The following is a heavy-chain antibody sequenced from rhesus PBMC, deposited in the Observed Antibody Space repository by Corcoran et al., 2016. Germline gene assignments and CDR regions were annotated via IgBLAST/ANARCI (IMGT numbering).Heavy chain of an antibody. CDR1: GGSISGYYY. V-gene: IGHV4S14*01. D-gene: IGHD5-42*01. CDR2: FYGSGGSN. Sequence: QVQLQESGPGLVKPSETLSLTCAVSGGSISGYYYWSWIRQPPGKGLEGIGSFYGSGGSNYLTPSLKCRVTLSVDTSKNQFSLKLSSVTAADPAVYYCASAPGDTAGTPEIDYWGQGVLVTVSS. J-gene: IGHJ4*01. CDR3: ASAPGDTAGTPEIDY.